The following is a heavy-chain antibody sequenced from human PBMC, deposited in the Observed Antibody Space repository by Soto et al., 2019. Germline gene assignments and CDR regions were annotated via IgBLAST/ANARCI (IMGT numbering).Heavy chain of an antibody. Sequence: SETLSLTCTFSVGSISIGGYYWSWIRQHPGKGLEWIGYIYYSGSTYYNPSLKSRVTISVDTSKNQFSLKLSSVTAADTAVYYCARAGIEAASLFDYWGQGTMVTVSS. V-gene: IGHV4-31*03. CDR3: ARAGIEAASLFDY. D-gene: IGHD6-13*01. CDR2: IYYSGST. J-gene: IGHJ4*02. CDR1: VGSISIGGYY.